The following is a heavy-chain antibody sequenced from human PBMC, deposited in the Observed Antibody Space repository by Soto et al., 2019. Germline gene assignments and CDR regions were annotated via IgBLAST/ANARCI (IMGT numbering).Heavy chain of an antibody. CDR2: IYHSGST. J-gene: IGHJ6*02. CDR1: GGSISSSNW. CDR3: ARVGGGYYYGMDV. D-gene: IGHD3-16*01. Sequence: QVQLQESGPGLVKPSGTLSLTCAVSGGSISSSNWWSWVRQPPGKGLEWIGEIYHSGSTNYNPSLKGRVTLSVDKSKNQFSLKLSSVTAADTAVYYCARVGGGYYYGMDVWGQGTTVTVSS. V-gene: IGHV4-4*02.